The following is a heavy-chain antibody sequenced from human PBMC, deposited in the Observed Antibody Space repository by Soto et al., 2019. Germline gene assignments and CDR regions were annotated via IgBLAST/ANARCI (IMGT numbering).Heavy chain of an antibody. Sequence: EVQLVESGGGLVQPGGCLRLSCAASGFIFSSYWMHWVRQAPGKGLVWVSRINSAGSTTSYADSVKGRFTISRDNAKNTRYLQINSLRAVVAAVYYCARGDYGAYYFDYWGQGTLVTVS. CDR3: ARGDYGAYYFDY. CDR2: INSAGSTT. CDR1: GFIFSSYW. V-gene: IGHV3-74*01. J-gene: IGHJ4*02. D-gene: IGHD4-17*01.